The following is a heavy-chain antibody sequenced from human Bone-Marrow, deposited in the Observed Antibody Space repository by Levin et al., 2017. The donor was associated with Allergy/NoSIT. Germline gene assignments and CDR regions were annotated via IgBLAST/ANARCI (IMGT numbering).Heavy chain of an antibody. CDR3: AILSSGCHTSGPESCWFDP. Sequence: GGSLRLSCAASGFTFSSYAMSWVRQAPGKGLEWVSAISVSGGSTYYTDSVKGRFTISRDNSKNTLYLQMNSLRAEDTAVYYCAILSSGCHTSGPESCWFDPWGQGTLVTVSS. CDR1: GFTFSSYA. D-gene: IGHD3-22*01. J-gene: IGHJ5*02. CDR2: ISVSGGST. V-gene: IGHV3-23*01.